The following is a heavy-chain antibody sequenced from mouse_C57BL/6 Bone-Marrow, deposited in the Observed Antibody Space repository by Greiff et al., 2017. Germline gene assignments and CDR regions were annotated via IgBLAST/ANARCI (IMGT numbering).Heavy chain of an antibody. Sequence: EVPLVESGGGLVQPGGSLKLSCAASGFTFSDYGMAWVRQAPRKGPEWVAFISNLAYSIYYADTVTGRFTISRENAKNTLYLEMSSLRSEDTAMYYCARTDYYGSSDYAMDYWGQGTAVTVST. CDR1: GFTFSDYG. CDR3: ARTDYYGSSDYAMDY. V-gene: IGHV5-15*01. CDR2: ISNLAYSI. J-gene: IGHJ4*01. D-gene: IGHD1-1*01.